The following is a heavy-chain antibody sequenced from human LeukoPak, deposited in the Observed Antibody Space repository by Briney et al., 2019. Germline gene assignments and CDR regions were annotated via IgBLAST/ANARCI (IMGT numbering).Heavy chain of an antibody. CDR1: GGSFSGYY. CDR2: INHSGST. Sequence: SETLSLTCAVYGGSFSGYYWSWIRRPPGKGLEWIGEINHSGSTNYNPSLKSRVTISVDTSKNQFSLKLSSVTAADTAVYYCARVLDSEHFDYWGQGTLVTVSS. V-gene: IGHV4-34*01. D-gene: IGHD2-2*03. CDR3: ARVLDSEHFDY. J-gene: IGHJ4*02.